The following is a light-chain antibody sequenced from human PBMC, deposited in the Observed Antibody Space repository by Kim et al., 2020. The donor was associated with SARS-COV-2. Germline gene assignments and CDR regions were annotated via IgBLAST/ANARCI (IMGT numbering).Light chain of an antibody. Sequence: ASVGDSVTITCRASQAISSYLAWYQQKPGKAPKVLIYAASNVQSGVPARFSGSGSETEFTLTISSLQPEDFATYYCQQLKSYPITFGPGTKVDIK. CDR1: QAISSY. V-gene: IGKV1-9*01. J-gene: IGKJ3*01. CDR2: AAS. CDR3: QQLKSYPIT.